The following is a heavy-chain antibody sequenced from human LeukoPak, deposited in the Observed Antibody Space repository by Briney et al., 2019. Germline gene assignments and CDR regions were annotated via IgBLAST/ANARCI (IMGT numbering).Heavy chain of an antibody. CDR1: GGSFSTYY. Sequence: SETLSLTCTVPGGSFSTYYWSWIRQPPGKGLEWIGYIYYSGSTDYNPSLKSRVTMSLDTSKNQFSLKLSSVTAADTAVYYCARAVISFGAAVAKGFDCWGQGTQVTVSS. D-gene: IGHD3-16*01. V-gene: IGHV4-59*01. CDR3: ARAVISFGAAVAKGFDC. J-gene: IGHJ4*02. CDR2: IYYSGST.